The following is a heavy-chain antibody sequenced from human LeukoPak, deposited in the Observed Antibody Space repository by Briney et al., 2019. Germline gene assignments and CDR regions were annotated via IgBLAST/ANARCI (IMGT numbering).Heavy chain of an antibody. CDR2: IRVYNGDT. J-gene: IGHJ4*02. CDR3: ARGGDNYMDF. Sequence: ASVKVSCKASGYTFTDYGLSWVRQAPRQGLEWMGWIRVYNGDTNYAQKFQGRLTVTTDPSTSTAYMELRSLRSDDTAAYYCARGGDNYMDFWGQGTLVTISS. V-gene: IGHV1-18*01. D-gene: IGHD1-1*01. CDR1: GYTFTDYG.